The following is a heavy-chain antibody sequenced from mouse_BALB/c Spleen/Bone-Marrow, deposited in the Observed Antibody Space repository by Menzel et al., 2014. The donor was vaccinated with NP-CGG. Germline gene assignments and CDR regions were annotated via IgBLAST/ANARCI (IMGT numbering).Heavy chain of an antibody. CDR2: INPYNDGT. J-gene: IGHJ4*01. V-gene: IGHV1-14*01. Sequence: VQLQQSGPELVEPGASVKMSCKASGYTFTSYVMHWVKQKPGQGLEWIGYINPYNDGTKYNEKFKGKATLTSDKSSSTAYMELSSLTSEDSAVYYCARWRYPYVMDYWGQGTSVTVSS. CDR1: GYTFTSYV. D-gene: IGHD5-1-1*01. CDR3: ARWRYPYVMDY.